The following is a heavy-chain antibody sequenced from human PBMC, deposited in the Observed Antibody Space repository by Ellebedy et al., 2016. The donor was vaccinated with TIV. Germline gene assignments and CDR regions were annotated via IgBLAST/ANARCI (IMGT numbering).Heavy chain of an antibody. J-gene: IGHJ4*02. Sequence: PGGSLRLSCAVSGFTVKNNYMSWVRQAPGKGLEWVSLIYSGGDTFYADYVKGRFAISRDSSKNTVYLQMNSLRAEDTAVYYGTTRPGLAAGGSGYWGQGTLVTVSS. V-gene: IGHV3-53*01. D-gene: IGHD6-13*01. CDR1: GFTVKNNY. CDR2: IYSGGDT. CDR3: TTRPGLAAGGSGY.